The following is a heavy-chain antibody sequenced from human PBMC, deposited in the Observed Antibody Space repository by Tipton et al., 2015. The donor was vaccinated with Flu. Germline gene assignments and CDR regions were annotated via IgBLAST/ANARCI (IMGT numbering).Heavy chain of an antibody. CDR1: GDSIRSDYY. CDR3: ARHEDSSSAPFDN. D-gene: IGHD6-6*01. V-gene: IGHV4-38-2*02. J-gene: IGHJ4*02. Sequence: LRLSCTISGDSIRSDYYWGWIRQPPGKGLEWIGHIFHTGSTYHKPSLKSRVTISINTSKNQFSLKVFSVTAADTAVYYCARHEDSSSAPFDNWGQGTLVTVSS. CDR2: IFHTGST.